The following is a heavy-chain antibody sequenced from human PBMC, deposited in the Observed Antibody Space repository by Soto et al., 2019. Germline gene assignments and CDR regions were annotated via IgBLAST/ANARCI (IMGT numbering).Heavy chain of an antibody. Sequence: PGGSLRLSCAASGFSFSSSEMNWVRQAPGKGLEWISYITSSGSTIYYADSVKGRFTISRDNAKNSLYLQMNSLRAEDMAVYYCASSTVTGNWGQGTRGTVST. J-gene: IGHJ4*02. V-gene: IGHV3-48*03. CDR2: ITSSGSTI. CDR3: ASSTVTGN. D-gene: IGHD4-4*01. CDR1: GFSFSSSE.